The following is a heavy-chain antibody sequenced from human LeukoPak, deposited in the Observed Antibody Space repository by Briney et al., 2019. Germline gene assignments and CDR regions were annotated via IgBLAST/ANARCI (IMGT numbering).Heavy chain of an antibody. Sequence: SVKVSCKASGGTFSSYAISWVRQAPGQGLEWMGGIIPIFGTANYAQKFQGGVTITADKSTSTAYMELSSLRSEDTAVYYCAREIGPIQLHLWGSAFDYWGQGTLVTVSS. D-gene: IGHD5-18*01. V-gene: IGHV1-69*06. CDR1: GGTFSSYA. CDR3: AREIGPIQLHLWGSAFDY. J-gene: IGHJ4*02. CDR2: IIPIFGTA.